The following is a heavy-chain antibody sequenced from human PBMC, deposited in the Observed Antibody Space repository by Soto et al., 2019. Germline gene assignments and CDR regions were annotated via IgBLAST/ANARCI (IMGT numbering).Heavy chain of an antibody. CDR2: IYHSGST. CDR1: SGSISSSNW. J-gene: IGHJ6*03. CDR3: AREWGYCSSTSCTQNIEWYMDV. Sequence: SETLSLTCAVSSGSISSSNWWSWVRQPPGKGLEWIGEIYHSGSTNYNPSLKSRVTISVDKSKNQFSLKLSSVTAADTAVYYCAREWGYCSSTSCTQNIEWYMDVWGKGTTVTVSS. V-gene: IGHV4-4*02. D-gene: IGHD2-2*01.